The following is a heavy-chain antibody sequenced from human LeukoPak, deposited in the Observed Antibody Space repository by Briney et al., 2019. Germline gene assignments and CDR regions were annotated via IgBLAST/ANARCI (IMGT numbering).Heavy chain of an antibody. J-gene: IGHJ4*02. V-gene: IGHV4-39*01. CDR3: ARHTDSGATTSHFDY. D-gene: IGHD1-26*01. Sequence: SETLSLTCTVSGGSISSSSYYWGRIRQPPGKGLEWIGSIYYSGSTYYNPSLKSRVTISVDTSKNQFSLKLSSVTAADTAVYYCARHTDSGATTSHFDYWGQGTLVTVSS. CDR1: GGSISSSSYY. CDR2: IYYSGST.